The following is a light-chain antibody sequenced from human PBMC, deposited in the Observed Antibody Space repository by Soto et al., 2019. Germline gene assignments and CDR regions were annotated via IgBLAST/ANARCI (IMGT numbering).Light chain of an antibody. J-gene: IGLJ1*01. CDR1: SSDVGGYNY. CDR3: CSYAGSYSLYV. V-gene: IGLV2-11*01. CDR2: DVS. Sequence: QSALTQPRSVSGSPGQSVTISCTGTSSDVGGYNYVSWYQQHPGKAPKLIIYDVSKRPSGVPDRFSGSTSGNTASLTISGLQAEDEADYYCCSYAGSYSLYVFGTGTKLTVL.